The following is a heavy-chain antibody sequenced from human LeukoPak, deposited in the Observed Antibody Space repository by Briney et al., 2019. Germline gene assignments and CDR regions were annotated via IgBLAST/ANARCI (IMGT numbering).Heavy chain of an antibody. D-gene: IGHD3-10*02. J-gene: IGHJ6*04. CDR3: AELGITMIGGV. V-gene: IGHV3-48*04. CDR1: GFSFSSYS. CDR2: ISSSGSTI. Sequence: GGSLRLSCAASGFSFSSYSMNWVRQASGKGLEWVSYISSSGSTIYYADSVKGRFTISRDNAKNSLYLQMNSLRAEDTAVYYCAELGITMIGGVWGKGTTVTISS.